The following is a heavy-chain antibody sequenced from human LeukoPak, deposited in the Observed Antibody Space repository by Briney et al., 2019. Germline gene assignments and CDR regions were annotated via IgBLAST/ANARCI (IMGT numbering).Heavy chain of an antibody. J-gene: IGHJ4*01. Sequence: GGSLRLSCAASGFTVSSTFMSWVRQAPGKGLEWVSILFSGGATYYADSVKGQFTISRDDSKNTLFLQMDSLTAEDTAVYYCAKGDYGSGQYFDYWGHGTLVTVSS. CDR1: GFTVSSTF. V-gene: IGHV3-53*01. CDR3: AKGDYGSGQYFDY. D-gene: IGHD3-10*01. CDR2: LFSGGAT.